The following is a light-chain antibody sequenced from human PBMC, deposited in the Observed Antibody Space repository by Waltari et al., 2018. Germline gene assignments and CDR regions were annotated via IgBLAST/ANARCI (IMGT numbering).Light chain of an antibody. V-gene: IGLV4-69*01. CDR2: VNSDGSP. CDR1: SGHSTYA. Sequence: QPVLTQSPSASASLGASVKLTCSLSSGHSTYAIAWHQQQPEKGPRFLMRVNSDGSPTKGDGIPDRFSGSSSGAERYLSISSLQSEDEADYYCQTWGVFGGGTKLTVL. CDR3: QTWGV. J-gene: IGLJ2*01.